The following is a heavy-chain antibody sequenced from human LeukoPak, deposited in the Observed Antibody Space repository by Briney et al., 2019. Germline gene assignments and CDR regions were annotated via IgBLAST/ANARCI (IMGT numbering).Heavy chain of an antibody. CDR1: GGSISSYY. V-gene: IGHV4-59*08. J-gene: IGHJ4*02. CDR2: IYYSGST. Sequence: SETLSLTCTVSGGSISSYYCSWIRQPPGKGLEWIGYIYYSGSTNYNPSLKSRVTISVDTSKNQFSLKLSSVTAADTAVYYCAAGFMSGELFYDYWGQGTLVTVSS. CDR3: AAGFMSGELFYDY. D-gene: IGHD3-10*02.